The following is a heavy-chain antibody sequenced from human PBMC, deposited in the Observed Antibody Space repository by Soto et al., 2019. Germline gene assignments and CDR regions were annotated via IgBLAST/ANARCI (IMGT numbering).Heavy chain of an antibody. CDR1: GGSISSYY. CDR2: IYYSGST. CDR3: AREGVATSYFDY. V-gene: IGHV4-59*01. J-gene: IGHJ4*02. D-gene: IGHD5-12*01. Sequence: SETMSLTCTVSGGSISSYYWSWIRQPPGKGLEWIGYIYYSGSTNYNPSLKSRVTISVDTSKNQFSLKLSSVTAADTAVYYCAREGVATSYFDYWGQGTLVTVSS.